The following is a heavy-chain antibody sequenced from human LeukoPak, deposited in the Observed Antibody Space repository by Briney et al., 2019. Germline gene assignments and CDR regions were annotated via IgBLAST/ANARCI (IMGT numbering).Heavy chain of an antibody. CDR1: GFTFSSYG. D-gene: IGHD3-10*01. V-gene: IGHV3-33*01. J-gene: IGHJ4*02. Sequence: GGSLRLSCAASGFTFSSYGMHWVRQTPGKGPEWVAAIWFDGGTKYYADSVKGRFTISRDNSENTLYLQMNSLRAEDTAVYYCASYGSGSYYNPFDYWGQGTLVTVSS. CDR3: ASYGSGSYYNPFDY. CDR2: IWFDGGTK.